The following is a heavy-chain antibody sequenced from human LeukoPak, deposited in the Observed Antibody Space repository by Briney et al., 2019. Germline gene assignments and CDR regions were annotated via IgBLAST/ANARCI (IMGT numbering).Heavy chain of an antibody. V-gene: IGHV3-30-3*01. J-gene: IGHJ4*02. Sequence: GGSLRLSCAASGFTFSSYAMHWVRQAPGKGLEWVAVISYDGSNNYYADSVKGRFTISRDNSKNTLYLQMNSLRAEDTAVYYCARDAPYYYDSSGFDCWGQGTLVTVSS. D-gene: IGHD3-22*01. CDR1: GFTFSSYA. CDR3: ARDAPYYYDSSGFDC. CDR2: ISYDGSNN.